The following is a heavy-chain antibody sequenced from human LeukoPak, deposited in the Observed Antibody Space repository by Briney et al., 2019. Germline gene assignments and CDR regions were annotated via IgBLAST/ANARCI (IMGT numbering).Heavy chain of an antibody. CDR3: ARESGSATH. CDR2: IYTSGGT. CDR1: GGSISSYY. V-gene: IGHV4-4*07. Sequence: SETLSLTCTVSGGSISSYYWSWIRQPAGQALEWIGRIYTSGGTNYNPSLKSRVTMSVDTSKNQFSLRLSSVTAADTAVYFCARESGSATHWGQGTLVTVSS. D-gene: IGHD3-3*01. J-gene: IGHJ4*02.